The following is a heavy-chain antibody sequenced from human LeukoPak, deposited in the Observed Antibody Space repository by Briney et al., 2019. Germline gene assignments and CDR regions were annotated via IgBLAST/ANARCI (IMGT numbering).Heavy chain of an antibody. CDR3: ARGAADYGLDYFDY. J-gene: IGHJ4*02. D-gene: IGHD4-17*01. V-gene: IGHV1-3*01. CDR2: INAGNGNT. Sequence: ASVKVSCKASGYTFTSYAMHWVRQAPGQRLEWMGWINAGNGNTKYSQKFQGRVTITRDASASTAYMELSSLRSEDTAVYYCARGAADYGLDYFDYWGQGTLVTVSS. CDR1: GYTFTSYA.